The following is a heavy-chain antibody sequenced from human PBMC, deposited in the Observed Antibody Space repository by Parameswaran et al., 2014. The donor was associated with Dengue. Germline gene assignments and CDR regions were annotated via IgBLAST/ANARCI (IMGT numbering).Heavy chain of an antibody. CDR3: ARGFTTVAAFDY. V-gene: IGHV3-30*04. Sequence: VRQAPGKGLEWVSVITYDGSERYYADPVKGRFTISRDNSKNTLYLQMSSLRVDDTAIYYCARGFTTVAAFDYWGLGILVTVSS. J-gene: IGHJ4*02. D-gene: IGHD4-23*01. CDR2: ITYDGSER.